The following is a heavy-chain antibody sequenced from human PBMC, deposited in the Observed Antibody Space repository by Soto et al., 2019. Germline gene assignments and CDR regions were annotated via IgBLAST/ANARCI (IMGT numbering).Heavy chain of an antibody. CDR1: GGSIRSYY. J-gene: IGHJ6*01. CDR3: ARLVATTYYYYY. Sequence: ETLSLTCTVFGGSIRSYYWSWVRRPPGKGLEWIGYVYNSGSTTYSPSFKSRVTISSDPSTNQFSMTLSSVTAAATAVYYCARLVATTYYYYY. CDR2: VYNSGST. V-gene: IGHV4-59*12. D-gene: IGHD5-12*01.